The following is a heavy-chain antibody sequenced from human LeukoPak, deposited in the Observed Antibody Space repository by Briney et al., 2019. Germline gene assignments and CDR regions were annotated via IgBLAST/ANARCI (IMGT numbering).Heavy chain of an antibody. CDR3: ARENYCNGGSCYAEAFEI. V-gene: IGHV4-39*07. CDR2: IHYSGGT. Sequence: PSETLSLTCTVSGASISSSNYYWGWIRQPPGKGLEWIEDIHYSGGTYYNPSLRNRVTISVDTSENQFSLKLSSVTAADTAVYFCARENYCNGGSCYAEAFEIWGQGTLVTVSS. J-gene: IGHJ3*02. CDR1: GASISSSNYY. D-gene: IGHD2-15*01.